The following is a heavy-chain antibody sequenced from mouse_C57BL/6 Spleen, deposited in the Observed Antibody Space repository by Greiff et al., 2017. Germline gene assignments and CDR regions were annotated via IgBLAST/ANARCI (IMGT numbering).Heavy chain of an antibody. CDR1: GYSITSGYY. D-gene: IGHD2-5*01. CDR3: AREGSNGAWFAY. J-gene: IGHJ3*01. Sequence: EVKLMESGPGLVKPSQSLSLTCSVTGYSITSGYYWNWIRQFPGNKLEWMGYISYDGSNNYNPSLKNRISITRDTSKNQFFLKLNSVTTEDTATYYCAREGSNGAWFAYWGQGTLVTVSA. CDR2: ISYDGSN. V-gene: IGHV3-6*01.